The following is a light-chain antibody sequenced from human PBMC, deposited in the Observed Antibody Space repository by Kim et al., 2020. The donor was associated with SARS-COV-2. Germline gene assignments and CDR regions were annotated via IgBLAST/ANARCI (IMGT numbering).Light chain of an antibody. CDR2: GAS. Sequence: SPGERVTRSCRASQSVRSGYISWFQQKPGQAPRLVIYGASTRATGIPTRFSGSGSGTDFTLTISSLQPEDFAVYYCQQDDKYPASFGPGTKVDIK. CDR1: QSVRSGY. V-gene: IGKV3D-7*01. CDR3: QQDDKYPAS. J-gene: IGKJ3*01.